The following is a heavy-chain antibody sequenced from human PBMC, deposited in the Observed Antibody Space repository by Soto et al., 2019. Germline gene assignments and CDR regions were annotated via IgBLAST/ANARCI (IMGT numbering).Heavy chain of an antibody. V-gene: IGHV3-21*05. CDR2: ISGDSTFT. D-gene: IGHD4-17*01. Sequence: GGSLRLSCAASGFTFSSYGMHWVRQAPGKGLEWVSYISGDSTFTNYADSVRGRFTISRDNAENSVHLEMESLRDEDTALYYCARDVDADFRTDFDYWGRGTLVTVSS. CDR1: GFTFSSYG. J-gene: IGHJ4*02. CDR3: ARDVDADFRTDFDY.